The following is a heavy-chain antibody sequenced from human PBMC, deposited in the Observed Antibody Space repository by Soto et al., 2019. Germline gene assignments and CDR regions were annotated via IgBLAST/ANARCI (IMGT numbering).Heavy chain of an antibody. CDR3: ARDSGRLHLGELSLFAFDI. CDR2: INPSGGST. Sequence: ASVKVSCKASGYTFTSYYMHWVRQAPGQGLEWMGIINPSGGSTSYAQKFQGRVTMTRDTSTSTVYMELSSLRSEDTAVYYCARDSGRLHLGELSLFAFDIWGQGTMVTVSS. J-gene: IGHJ3*02. V-gene: IGHV1-46*03. CDR1: GYTFTSYY. D-gene: IGHD3-16*02.